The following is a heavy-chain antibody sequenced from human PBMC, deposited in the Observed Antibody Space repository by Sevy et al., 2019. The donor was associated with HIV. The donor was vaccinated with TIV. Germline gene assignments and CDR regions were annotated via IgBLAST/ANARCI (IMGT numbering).Heavy chain of an antibody. CDR1: GGSFSGYY. CDR3: ARERIAAVGTAPTDNWFDP. J-gene: IGHJ5*02. CDR2: INHSGST. V-gene: IGHV4-34*01. D-gene: IGHD6-13*01. Sequence: SETLSLTCAVYGGSFSGYYWSWIRQPPGKGLEWIGEINHSGSTNYNPSLKSRVTISVDTSKNQFSLKLSSVTAADTAVYYCARERIAAVGTAPTDNWFDPWGQGTLVTVSS.